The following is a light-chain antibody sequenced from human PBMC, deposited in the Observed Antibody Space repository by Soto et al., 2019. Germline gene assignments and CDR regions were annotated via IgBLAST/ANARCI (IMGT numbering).Light chain of an antibody. CDR3: QQYYSTPWT. CDR1: QSVFSNSNNKKY. Sequence: DIVMTQSADSLAVSLGESATINCKSSQSVFSNSNNKKYLAWYQQKPGQPPKLLIHWASIRESGVPDRFSGSGSGTDFTLTINSLQAEDVAVYYCQQYYSTPWTFGQGTKVDI. CDR2: WAS. V-gene: IGKV4-1*01. J-gene: IGKJ1*01.